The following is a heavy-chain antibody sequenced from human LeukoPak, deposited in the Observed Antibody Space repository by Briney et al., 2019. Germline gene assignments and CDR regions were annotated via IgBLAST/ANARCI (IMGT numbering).Heavy chain of an antibody. Sequence: GGSLRLSCAASGFTFSSYAMSWVRQAPGKGLEWVSAISGSGGSTYYADSVKGRFTISRDNSKNTVYLQMNSLRAEDTAVYHCAREGYYGSGSFLGGLDYWGQGTLVTVSS. J-gene: IGHJ4*02. CDR3: AREGYYGSGSFLGGLDY. D-gene: IGHD3-10*01. CDR1: GFTFSSYA. CDR2: ISGSGGST. V-gene: IGHV3-23*01.